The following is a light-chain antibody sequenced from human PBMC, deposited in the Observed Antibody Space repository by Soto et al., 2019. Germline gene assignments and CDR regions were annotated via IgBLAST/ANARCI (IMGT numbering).Light chain of an antibody. J-gene: IGKJ1*01. CDR1: QSISSW. V-gene: IGKV1-5*01. CDR2: DAS. Sequence: DIQMTQSPSTLPASVGDRVTITCRASQSISSWLAWYQQKPGKAPNLLIYDASTLETGVPSRFSGSGSGTEFTLTISSLQPDDFATYYCQQYNTYWTFGQGTKVDI. CDR3: QQYNTYWT.